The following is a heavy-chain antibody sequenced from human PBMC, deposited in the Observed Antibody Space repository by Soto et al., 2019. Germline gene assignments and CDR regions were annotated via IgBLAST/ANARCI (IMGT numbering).Heavy chain of an antibody. V-gene: IGHV1-3*04. D-gene: IGHD3-9*01. CDR2: INTGTGKT. Sequence: ASVKVSCKASGYIFTDYAIHWVRQAPGQRLEWMGWINTGTGKTEYSQTFQGRVTFTADESTNIAYMELSSLRSEDTAVYYCARGDATKIVVTTYYAMDVWGQGTTVTVSS. J-gene: IGHJ6*02. CDR3: ARGDATKIVVTTYYAMDV. CDR1: GYIFTDYA.